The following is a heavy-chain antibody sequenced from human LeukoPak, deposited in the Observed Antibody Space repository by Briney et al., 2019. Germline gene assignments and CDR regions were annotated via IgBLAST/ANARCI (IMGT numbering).Heavy chain of an antibody. D-gene: IGHD6-6*01. J-gene: IGHJ6*03. V-gene: IGHV3-7*01. CDR1: GFTFSSYW. Sequence: PGGSLRLSCAASGFTFSSYWMSWVRQAPGKGLEWVANIKQDGSEKYYVDSVKGRFTISRDNAKNSLYLQMNSLRAEDTAVYYCAREDDSIAALNYYYYYYMDVWGKGTTVTVSS. CDR2: IKQDGSEK. CDR3: AREDDSIAALNYYYYYYMDV.